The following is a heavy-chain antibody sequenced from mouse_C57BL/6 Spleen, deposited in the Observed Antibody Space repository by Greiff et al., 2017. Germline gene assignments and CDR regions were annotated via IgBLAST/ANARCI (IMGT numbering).Heavy chain of an antibody. CDR1: GYTFTSYW. CDR2: IYPGSGST. V-gene: IGHV1-55*01. CDR3: ARRSYYSNYDYAMDY. J-gene: IGHJ4*01. D-gene: IGHD2-5*01. Sequence: QVQLKQPGAELVKPGASVKMSCKASGYTFTSYWITWVKQRPGQGLEWIGDIYPGSGSTNYNEKFKSKATLTVDTSSSTAYMQLSSLTSEDSAVYYCARRSYYSNYDYAMDYWGQGTSVTVSS.